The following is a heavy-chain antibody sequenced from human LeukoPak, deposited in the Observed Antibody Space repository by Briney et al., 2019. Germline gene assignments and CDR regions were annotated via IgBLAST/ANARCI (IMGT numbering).Heavy chain of an antibody. D-gene: IGHD6-19*01. CDR3: ARDISGSGWYKNYFDY. V-gene: IGHV4-30-4*01. CDR2: IYYSGST. CDR1: GGSISSGDYY. Sequence: PSQTLSLTCTVSGGSISSGDYYWSWIRQPPGKGLEWIGYIYYSGSTYYNPSLKSRTTISVDTSKNQFSLKLSSVTAADTAVYYCARDISGSGWYKNYFDYWGQGILVTVSS. J-gene: IGHJ4*02.